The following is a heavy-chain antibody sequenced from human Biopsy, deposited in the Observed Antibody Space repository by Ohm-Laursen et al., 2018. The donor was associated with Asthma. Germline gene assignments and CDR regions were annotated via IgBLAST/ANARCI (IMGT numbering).Heavy chain of an antibody. CDR2: ISFDGSNE. CDR3: AKDILPHGSGSLLWGHYYGLDV. D-gene: IGHD3-10*01. J-gene: IGHJ6*02. Sequence: SLRLSCAASGFSFSNFGMHWVRQAPGKGLEWVAVISFDGSNEDYADSVKGRFTISRDNSKNTLFLQMNSLRVEDTAVYYCAKDILPHGSGSLLWGHYYGLDVWGQGTTVTVSS. CDR1: GFSFSNFG. V-gene: IGHV3-30*18.